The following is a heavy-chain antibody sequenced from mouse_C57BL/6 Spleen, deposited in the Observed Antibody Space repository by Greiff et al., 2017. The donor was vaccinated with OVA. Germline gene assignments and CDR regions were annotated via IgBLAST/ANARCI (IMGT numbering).Heavy chain of an antibody. J-gene: IGHJ4*01. Sequence: VQLQQSGPGLVQPSQSLSITCTVSGISFTRHGVHWVRQSPGKGLEWLGVLWRGGSTDYIAAFIPRLSLTKYSPKSQVFFKMNSLQAYDTAIDYCAKKGARDYAMDYWGQGTSVTVSS. V-gene: IGHV2-5*01. CDR2: LWRGGST. CDR3: AKKGARDYAMDY. CDR1: GISFTRHG.